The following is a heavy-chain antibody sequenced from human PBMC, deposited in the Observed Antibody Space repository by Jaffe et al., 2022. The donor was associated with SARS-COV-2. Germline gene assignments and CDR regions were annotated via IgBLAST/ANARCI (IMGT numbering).Heavy chain of an antibody. CDR2: IWYDGSRD. V-gene: IGHV3-33*01. Sequence: QVQLVESGGGVVQPGGSLRLSCAVSGLSFSDYGMHWVRQAPGKGLEWVAVIWYDGSRDYYADSVKGRFTISRDNSKNTLYLQMNSLRAEDTAVYYCARDGGSYSLVLYYFYYWGQGTLVTVSS. J-gene: IGHJ4*02. CDR1: GLSFSDYG. CDR3: ARDGGSYSLVLYYFYY. D-gene: IGHD1-26*01.